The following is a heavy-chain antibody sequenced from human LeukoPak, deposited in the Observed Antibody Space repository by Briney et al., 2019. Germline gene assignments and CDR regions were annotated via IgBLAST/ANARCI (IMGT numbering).Heavy chain of an antibody. CDR3: ARVLKDSSSTDYYFDY. Sequence: GGSLRLSCAASGFTFSSYAMSWVRQAPGKGLEWVLSISGSGGNTFYADSVKGRFTISRDNSKNTLYLQMNSLRAEDTAVYYCARVLKDSSSTDYYFDYWGQGTLVTVSS. V-gene: IGHV3-23*01. J-gene: IGHJ4*02. D-gene: IGHD6-6*01. CDR1: GFTFSSYA. CDR2: ISGSGGNT.